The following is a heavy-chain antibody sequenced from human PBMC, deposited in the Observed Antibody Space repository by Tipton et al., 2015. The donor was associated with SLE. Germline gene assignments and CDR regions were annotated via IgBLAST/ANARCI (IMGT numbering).Heavy chain of an antibody. CDR2: IYFTGRT. CDR3: ARVKDYHLWVDP. Sequence: TLSLTCTVSGGSISSVTYYWTWIRQHPGKGLAWIGYIYFTGRTYYNPSLKSRLTISLDTSKNQFSLKMSSVTAADTAVYYCARVKDYHLWVDPWGQGTLVTVSS. V-gene: IGHV4-31*03. CDR1: GGSISSVTYY. J-gene: IGHJ5*02. D-gene: IGHD4-11*01.